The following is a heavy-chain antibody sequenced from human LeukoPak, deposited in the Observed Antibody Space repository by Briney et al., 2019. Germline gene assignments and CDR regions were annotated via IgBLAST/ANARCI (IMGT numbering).Heavy chain of an antibody. CDR3: ARTNHDHGYSRDY. CDR2: ITDSGTTT. Sequence: PGGSLRLSCAASGFSFSSYKMDWLRRAPGKGLEWVSYITDSGTTTKYADSVKGRFTISRDNAAHSLHLQMNSLRVEDTAVYYCARTNHDHGYSRDYWGQGTLVTVSS. J-gene: IGHJ4*02. V-gene: IGHV3-48*03. CDR1: GFSFSSYK. D-gene: IGHD4-17*01.